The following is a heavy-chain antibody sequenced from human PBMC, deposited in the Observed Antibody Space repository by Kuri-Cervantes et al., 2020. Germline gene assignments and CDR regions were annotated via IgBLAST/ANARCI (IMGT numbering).Heavy chain of an antibody. J-gene: IGHJ6*02. D-gene: IGHD2-21*02. CDR2: ISYDGSNK. Sequence: GESLKISCAASGFTFSSYGMHWVRQAPGKGLEWVAVISYDGSNKYYADSVKGRFTISRDNSKNTLYLQMNSLRAEDTAVYYCARAYCGGDCYPGDYYYYGVDVWGQGTTVTVSS. CDR1: GFTFSSYG. CDR3: ARAYCGGDCYPGDYYYYGVDV. V-gene: IGHV3-30*03.